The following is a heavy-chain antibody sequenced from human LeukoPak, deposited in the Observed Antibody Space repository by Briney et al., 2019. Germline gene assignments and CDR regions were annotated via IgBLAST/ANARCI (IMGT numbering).Heavy chain of an antibody. CDR2: IYYSGST. CDR1: GGSISSGGYS. D-gene: IGHD5-18*01. Sequence: SETLSLTCAVSGGSISSGGYSWSWIRQPPGKGLEWIGYIYYSGSTYYNPSLKSRVTISVDTSKNQFSLKLSSVTAADTAVYYCARVSTGGYSYGYYWYFDLWGRGTLVTVSS. CDR3: ARVSTGGYSYGYYWYFDL. J-gene: IGHJ2*01. V-gene: IGHV4-30-4*07.